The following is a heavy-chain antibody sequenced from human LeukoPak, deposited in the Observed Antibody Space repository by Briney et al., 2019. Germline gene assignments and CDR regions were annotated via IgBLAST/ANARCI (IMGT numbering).Heavy chain of an antibody. V-gene: IGHV1-2*02. CDR3: ARGYYDSSDFEYLQH. J-gene: IGHJ1*01. CDR2: INPNSGDT. D-gene: IGHD3-22*01. Sequence: ASVKVSCKASGYSFTGYYMHWVRPAPGQGLEWMGWINPNSGDTNFQGRVTMTRDTSISTVYMELRRLRSDDTAVFYCARGYYDSSDFEYLQHWGQGTLVTVSS. CDR1: GYSFTGYY.